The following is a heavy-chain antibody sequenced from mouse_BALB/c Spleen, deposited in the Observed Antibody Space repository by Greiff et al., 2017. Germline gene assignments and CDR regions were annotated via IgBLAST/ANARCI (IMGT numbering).Heavy chain of an antibody. Sequence: EVKLMESGGDLVKPGGSLKLSCAASGFTFSSYGMSWVRQTPDKRLEWVATISSGGSYTYYPDSVKGRFTISRDNAKNTLYLQMSSLKSEDTAMYYCARTLNSLLRLGYWGQGTTLTVSS. J-gene: IGHJ2*01. CDR1: GFTFSSYG. V-gene: IGHV5-6*01. CDR2: ISSGGSYT. D-gene: IGHD1-2*01. CDR3: ARTLNSLLRLGY.